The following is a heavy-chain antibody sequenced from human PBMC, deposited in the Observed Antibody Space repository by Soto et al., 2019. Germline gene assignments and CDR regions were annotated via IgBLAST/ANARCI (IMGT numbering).Heavy chain of an antibody. V-gene: IGHV2-5*02. Sequence: QLNLIESGPTLVKPTQTLTLTCTFSGFSLSTSGAAVGWVRQPPGRALEWLALIYWDGDKRYNASLGNRLTITKDTSMNQVVLTLTNVDPADRATYYCAHRATMTIFGLIIDNGIWFDPWGQGTRVIVSS. CDR1: GFSLSTSGAA. CDR2: IYWDGDK. D-gene: IGHD3-3*01. CDR3: AHRATMTIFGLIIDNGIWFDP. J-gene: IGHJ5*02.